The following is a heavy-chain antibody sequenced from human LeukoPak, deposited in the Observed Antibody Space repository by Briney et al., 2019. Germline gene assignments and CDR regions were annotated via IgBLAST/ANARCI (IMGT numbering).Heavy chain of an antibody. J-gene: IGHJ4*02. D-gene: IGHD2-15*01. CDR3: ARVPRGGYCSGGSCYLDFDY. CDR1: VGTFSSYA. V-gene: IGHV1-69*04. Sequence: SDTVSYMASVGTFSSYAISWVRQAPGQGLEWMGRIIPILGIANYAQKFQGRVTITADKSTRTAYMELSSLRSEDTAVYYCARVPRGGYCSGGSCYLDFDYWGQGTLVTVSS. CDR2: IIPILGIA.